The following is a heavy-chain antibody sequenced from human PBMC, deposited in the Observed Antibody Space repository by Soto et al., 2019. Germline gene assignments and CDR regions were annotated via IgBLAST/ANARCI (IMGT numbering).Heavy chain of an antibody. CDR3: ATRDSYYGMDF. CDR1: GGAFSGYH. J-gene: IGHJ6*02. V-gene: IGHV4-34*01. Sequence: SETLSLTCGVYGGAFSGYHWSWIRQAPGKGLEWIGEINQSGSTNHSPSLKSRVTMSVDTSKKQFSLKLSSVTAADTALYYCATRDSYYGMDFWGQGTTVTVSS. CDR2: INQSGST.